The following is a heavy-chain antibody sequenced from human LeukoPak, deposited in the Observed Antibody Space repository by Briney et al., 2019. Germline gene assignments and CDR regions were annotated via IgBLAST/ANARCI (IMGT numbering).Heavy chain of an antibody. CDR2: IYYSGST. CDR3: ARGYSREYYMDV. J-gene: IGHJ6*03. V-gene: IGHV4-59*08. CDR1: GGSISSYY. D-gene: IGHD5-18*01. Sequence: SETLSLTCTVSGGSISSYYWSWIRQPPGKGLEWIGYIYYSGSTNYNPSLKSRVTISVDTSKNQFSLKLSSVTAADTAVYYCARGYSREYYMDVWGKGTTVTVSS.